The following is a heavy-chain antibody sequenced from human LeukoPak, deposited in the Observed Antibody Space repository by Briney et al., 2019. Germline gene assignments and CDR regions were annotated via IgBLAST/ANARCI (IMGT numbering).Heavy chain of an antibody. CDR1: GGSISSGDYY. D-gene: IGHD3-3*01. V-gene: IGHV4-30-4*08. CDR3: ARVRYYDFWSGYYTESYYYYYMDV. Sequence: SETLSLTCTVSGGSISSGDYYWSWIRQPPGKGLEWIGYIYYSGSTYYNPSLKSRVTISVDTSKNQFSLKLCSVTAADTAVYYCARVRYYDFWSGYYTESYYYYYMDVWGKGTTVTVSS. CDR2: IYYSGST. J-gene: IGHJ6*03.